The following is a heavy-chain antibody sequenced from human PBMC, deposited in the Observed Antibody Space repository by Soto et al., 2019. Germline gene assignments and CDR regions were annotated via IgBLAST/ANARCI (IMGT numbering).Heavy chain of an antibody. D-gene: IGHD3-10*01. J-gene: IGHJ5*02. CDR2: IYSFGNT. V-gene: IGHV4-31*03. CDR1: GGSVNSGAFY. Sequence: QVQLQESGPGLVKPSQTPSLNCSVSGGSVNSGAFYWGWIRQSPGKGLECLGYIYSFGNTFYNPSLKSRVTISLDTSKNQFSLRLTSVIAADTAIYYCARVMGDGSGNFWWFDVWGQGTLVTVSS. CDR3: ARVMGDGSGNFWWFDV.